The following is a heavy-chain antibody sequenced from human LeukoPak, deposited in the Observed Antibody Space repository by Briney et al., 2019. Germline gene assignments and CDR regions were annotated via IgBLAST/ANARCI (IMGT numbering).Heavy chain of an antibody. V-gene: IGHV1-18*01. Sequence: ASVKVSCKASGYTFTSYGISWVRQAPGQGLEWMGWISAYNGNTNYAQKLQGRVTMTTDTSTSTAYMELRSLRSEDTAVYYCAGDTPPSDYDSSGPDPSWYFDLWGRGTLVTVSS. CDR3: AGDTPPSDYDSSGPDPSWYFDL. CDR1: GYTFTSYG. J-gene: IGHJ2*01. D-gene: IGHD3-22*01. CDR2: ISAYNGNT.